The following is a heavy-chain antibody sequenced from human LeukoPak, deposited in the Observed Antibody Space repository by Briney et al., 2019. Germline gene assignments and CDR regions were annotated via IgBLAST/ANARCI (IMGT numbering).Heavy chain of an antibody. CDR3: ARGLVVGAGRLDP. CDR1: GGSMTNYY. Sequence: SETLSLTCTVSGGSMTNYYWSWIRQTPGKGLEWIGYIFYTGNTNYSPSLKSRLTISVDTSKNQFSLNLSSVTTADTGVYFCARGLVVGAGRLDPWGQGTLVTVSS. CDR2: IFYTGNT. V-gene: IGHV4-59*01. J-gene: IGHJ5*02. D-gene: IGHD3-22*01.